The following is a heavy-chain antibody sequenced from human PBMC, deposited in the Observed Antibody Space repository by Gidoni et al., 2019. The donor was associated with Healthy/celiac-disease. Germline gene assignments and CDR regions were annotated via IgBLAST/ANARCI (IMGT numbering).Heavy chain of an antibody. V-gene: IGHV1-69*01. D-gene: IGHD3-3*01. J-gene: IGHJ6*02. CDR2: IIPIFGTA. Sequence: QVQLVQSGAEVKKPGSSVKVSCQASGGTFSSYAISWVRQAPGQGLEWMGGIIPIFGTANYAQKFQGRVTITADESTSTAYMELSSLRSEDTAVYYCARDVSNEGFLEWLLSVWGQGTTVTVSS. CDR1: GGTFSSYA. CDR3: ARDVSNEGFLEWLLSV.